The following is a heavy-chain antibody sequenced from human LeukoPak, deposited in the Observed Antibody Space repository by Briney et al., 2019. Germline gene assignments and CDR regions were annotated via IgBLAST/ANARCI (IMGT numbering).Heavy chain of an antibody. CDR1: GGSINNYY. Sequence: SETLSLTCTVSGGSINNYYWSWIRQTPGKGLEWIGYISNSGSTKYNPSLKTRVTISLDTSKNQFSLKLSSVTAADTAVFYCARDTYDTLTGYFLFDYWGQGTLVTVSS. V-gene: IGHV4-59*01. D-gene: IGHD3-9*01. CDR2: ISNSGST. CDR3: ARDTYDTLTGYFLFDY. J-gene: IGHJ4*02.